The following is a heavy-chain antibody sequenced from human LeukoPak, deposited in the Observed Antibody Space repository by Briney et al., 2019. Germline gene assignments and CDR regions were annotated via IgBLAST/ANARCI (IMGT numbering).Heavy chain of an antibody. Sequence: SETLSLTCAVYGGSFSGYYWSWIRQPPGKGLEWIGEINHSGSTNYNPSLKSRVTISVDTSKNQFSLKLSSVTAADTAVHYCARGAEYYYGSGSYYKDADYWGQGTLVTVSS. CDR3: ARGAEYYYGSGSYYKDADY. V-gene: IGHV4-34*01. CDR1: GGSFSGYY. D-gene: IGHD3-10*01. CDR2: INHSGST. J-gene: IGHJ4*02.